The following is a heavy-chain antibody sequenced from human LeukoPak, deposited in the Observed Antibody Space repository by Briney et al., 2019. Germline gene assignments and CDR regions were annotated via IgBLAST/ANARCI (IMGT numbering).Heavy chain of an antibody. CDR3: ASLPHYISLYGMDV. J-gene: IGHJ6*02. V-gene: IGHV5-51*01. Sequence: GESLKISCKGSGYSFTSYWIGWVRQMHGKGLEWMRIIYPGDSDTRYSPSFQGHVTLSADKSLSTDYLQWSRLKASDTPMYYCASLPHYISLYGMDVWVQGTTVTVSS. D-gene: IGHD3-10*01. CDR1: GYSFTSYW. CDR2: IYPGDSDT.